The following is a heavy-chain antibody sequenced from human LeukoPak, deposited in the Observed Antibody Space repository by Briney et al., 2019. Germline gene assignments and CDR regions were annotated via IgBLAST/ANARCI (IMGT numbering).Heavy chain of an antibody. CDR1: GGTFSSYV. J-gene: IGHJ4*02. V-gene: IGHV1-69*13. CDR2: IIPIFGKA. CDR3: ARDRLVGASTCFAY. D-gene: IGHD1-26*01. Sequence: ASVKVSCKASGGTFSSYVINWVRQATGQGLEWMGGIIPIFGKAKYAQKFQGRVTITADESTSTAYMELSSLRSEDTAVYYSARDRLVGASTCFAYWGQGTLVTVSS.